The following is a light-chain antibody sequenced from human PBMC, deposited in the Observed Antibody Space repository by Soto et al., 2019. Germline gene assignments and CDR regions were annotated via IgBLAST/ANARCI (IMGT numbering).Light chain of an antibody. CDR3: QSYDSSLRGV. CDR2: ANN. J-gene: IGLJ1*01. V-gene: IGLV1-40*01. CDR1: NSDNGAGYD. Sequence: QAVVTQPPSVSGAPGQRVTISCTGSNSDNGAGYDVHWYQQLPGTAPKLVIYANNNRPSGVPDRFSASKSGTSASLAITGLQADDEADYYCQSYDSSLRGVFGTGTKVTVL.